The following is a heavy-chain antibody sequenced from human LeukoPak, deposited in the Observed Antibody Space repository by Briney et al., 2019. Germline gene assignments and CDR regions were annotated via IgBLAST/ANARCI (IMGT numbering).Heavy chain of an antibody. Sequence: SGTLSLTCAVSGGSISSSNWWSWVRQPPGKGLEWIGEIYHSGSTNYNPSLKSRVTMSVDTSKNQFSLKLSSVTAADTAVYYCARAGASGLIDYWGQGIPLTVSS. J-gene: IGHJ4*02. CDR1: GGSISSSNW. CDR2: IYHSGST. CDR3: ARAGASGLIDY. V-gene: IGHV4-4*02. D-gene: IGHD6-19*01.